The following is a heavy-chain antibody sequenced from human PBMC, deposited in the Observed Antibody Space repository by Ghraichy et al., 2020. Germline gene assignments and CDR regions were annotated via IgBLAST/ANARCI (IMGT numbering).Heavy chain of an antibody. Sequence: GESLNISCAASGFTFSSYAMSWVRQAPGKGLEWVSAISGSGGSTYYADSVKGRFTISRDNSKNTLYLQMNSLRAEDTAVYYCAKGVGFGTSYYYYYMDVWGKGTTVTVSS. CDR2: ISGSGGST. CDR3: AKGVGFGTSYYYYYMDV. J-gene: IGHJ6*03. CDR1: GFTFSSYA. V-gene: IGHV3-23*01. D-gene: IGHD3-10*01.